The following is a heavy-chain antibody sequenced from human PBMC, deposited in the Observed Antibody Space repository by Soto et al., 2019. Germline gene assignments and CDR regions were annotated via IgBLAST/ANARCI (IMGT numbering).Heavy chain of an antibody. J-gene: IGHJ6*02. CDR1: GGSFSGYY. V-gene: IGHV4-34*01. Sequence: SETLSLTCAVYGGSFSGYYWSWIRQPPGKGLEWIGEINHSGSTNYNPSLKSRVTISVDTSKNQFSLKLSSVTAADTAVYYCARVGVVPAPSGGYYYYGMDVWGQGTTVTVSS. CDR3: ARVGVVPAPSGGYYYYGMDV. D-gene: IGHD2-2*01. CDR2: INHSGST.